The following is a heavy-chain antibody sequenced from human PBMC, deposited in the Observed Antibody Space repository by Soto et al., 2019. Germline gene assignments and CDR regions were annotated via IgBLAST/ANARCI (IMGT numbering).Heavy chain of an antibody. V-gene: IGHV1-18*01. CDR3: ANFVPGLYNYGHFPLRY. CDR1: GYTFTSYG. Sequence: QVQLVQSGAEVKKPGASVKVSCKASGYTFTSYGISWVRQAPGQGLEWMGWISANNGNTNYAQKFQGRVTMTTDTSPSTAYMELSSLISDDTAVYYCANFVPGLYNYGHFPLRYWGQGTLVTVSS. J-gene: IGHJ4*02. CDR2: ISANNGNT. D-gene: IGHD5-18*01.